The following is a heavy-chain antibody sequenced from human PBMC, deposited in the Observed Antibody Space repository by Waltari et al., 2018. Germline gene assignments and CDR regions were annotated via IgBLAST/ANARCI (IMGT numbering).Heavy chain of an antibody. CDR2: LHYGGSS. D-gene: IGHD1-7*01. CDR3: ATLPIPLELWYFDL. Sequence: LVNPSETLSLTCTVSGVSISTSRYYWGWIRQPPGKGLDWIGSLHYGGSSYFNPSLKSRVTISVDTSKNQFSLKLTSVTAADTAVYYCATLPIPLELWYFDLWGRGTLVTVSS. J-gene: IGHJ2*01. V-gene: IGHV4-39*01. CDR1: GVSISTSRYY.